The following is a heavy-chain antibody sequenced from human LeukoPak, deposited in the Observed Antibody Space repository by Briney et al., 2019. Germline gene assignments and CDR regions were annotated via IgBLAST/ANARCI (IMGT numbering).Heavy chain of an antibody. V-gene: IGHV5-51*01. Sequence: GESLKISCKDSGYSFSSYWVAWVRQMPGKGLEWMGNIYPEDSDTRYSPSFQGQVTISADRSLSTAYLQWNSLKASDTAMYYCARLNTGDGDDASRWFDPWGQGTLVTVSS. CDR3: ARLNTGDGDDASRWFDP. D-gene: IGHD4-17*01. J-gene: IGHJ5*02. CDR2: IYPEDSDT. CDR1: GYSFSSYW.